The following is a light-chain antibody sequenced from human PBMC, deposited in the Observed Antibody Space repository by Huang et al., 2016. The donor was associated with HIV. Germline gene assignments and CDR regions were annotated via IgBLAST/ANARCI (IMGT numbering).Light chain of an antibody. CDR2: DTS. CDR1: QSVGNH. J-gene: IGKJ4*01. CDR3: QQRSSGVT. V-gene: IGKV3-11*01. Sequence: IVLTQSPATLSWYPGERVTLSCRASQSVGNHIAWYQQHPGQSPKLLIYDTSNRATGTPVRCSGRGSGTDFTLTISSLESEDFAVYYCQQRSSGVTFGGGTKVQVK.